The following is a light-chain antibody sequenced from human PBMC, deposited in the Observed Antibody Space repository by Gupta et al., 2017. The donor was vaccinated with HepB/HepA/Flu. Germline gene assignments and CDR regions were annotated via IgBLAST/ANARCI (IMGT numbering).Light chain of an antibody. CDR3: QQYFRT. CDR2: GEA. V-gene: IGKV3-20*01. CDR1: QSVSSSY. J-gene: IGKJ3*01. Sequence: EIVLTQSPGTLSLSPGERATLSCRASQSVSSSYLAWYQQKPGQAPRLLIYGEASRATGIPDRVSGSGYGTDFTRTIRRMEPEDFAGEYGQQYFRTFGHGTKVDIK.